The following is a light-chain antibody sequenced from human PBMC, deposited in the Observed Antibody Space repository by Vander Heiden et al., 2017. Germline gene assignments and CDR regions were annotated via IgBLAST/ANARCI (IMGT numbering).Light chain of an antibody. J-gene: IGLJ3*02. V-gene: IGLV1-47*02. CDR3: AAWDDSLSAWV. Sequence: QSVLTQPPSASGTPGQRVTIACSGSSSSIAINYGYGYKQLPGTAPKLLISTDNQRPSGVPDRFSCSKSGTSASLAISGLRSEDEAHYYCAAWDDSLSAWVFGGGTKLTVL. CDR2: TDN. CDR1: SSSIAINY.